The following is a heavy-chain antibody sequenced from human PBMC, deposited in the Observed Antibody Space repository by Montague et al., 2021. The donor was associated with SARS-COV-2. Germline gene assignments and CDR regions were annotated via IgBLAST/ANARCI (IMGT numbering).Heavy chain of an antibody. CDR2: IYSNGNT. J-gene: IGHJ6*02. CDR3: ARNPGDYYGMDV. V-gene: IGHV4-4*07. CDR1: GGSISNYY. Sequence: SETLSLTCNVSGGSISNYYWSWIRQPAGKGLEWIGRIYSNGNTNYNPSLKTRITLSVDTSKNQLSLRLNSVTAADTAVYYCARNPGDYYGMDVWGQGTMVTVSS. D-gene: IGHD3-10*01.